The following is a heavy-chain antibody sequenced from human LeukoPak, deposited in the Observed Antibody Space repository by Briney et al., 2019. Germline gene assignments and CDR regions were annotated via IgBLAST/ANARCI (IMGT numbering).Heavy chain of an antibody. Sequence: ASVKVSCKVSGYSSTELSMHWVRQAPGKGPEWMGSFDREDGERINTQKFQGRVTLTEDTSTDTAYMELINLRSEDTAVYYCATAPMGFGDYVSDYWGQGTLVTVSS. V-gene: IGHV1-24*01. CDR3: ATAPMGFGDYVSDY. D-gene: IGHD4-17*01. J-gene: IGHJ4*02. CDR2: FDREDGER. CDR1: GYSSTELS.